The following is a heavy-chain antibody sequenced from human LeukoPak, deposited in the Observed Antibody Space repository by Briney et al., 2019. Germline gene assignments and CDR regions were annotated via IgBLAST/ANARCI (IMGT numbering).Heavy chain of an antibody. D-gene: IGHD3-22*01. CDR3: ARDALDYYDSSGYYYNWFDP. Sequence: PGGSLRLSCAASGFTFSSYAMHWVRQAPGKGLEWVAVISYDGSNKYYADSVKGRFTISRDNSKNTLYLQMNSLRAEDTAVYYCARDALDYYDSSGYYYNWFDPWGQGTLVTVSS. CDR2: ISYDGSNK. V-gene: IGHV3-30-3*01. CDR1: GFTFSSYA. J-gene: IGHJ5*02.